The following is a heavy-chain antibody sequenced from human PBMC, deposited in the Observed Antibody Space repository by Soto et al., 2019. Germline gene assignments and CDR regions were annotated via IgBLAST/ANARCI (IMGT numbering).Heavy chain of an antibody. D-gene: IGHD4-17*01. J-gene: IGHJ5*02. V-gene: IGHV3-23*01. CDR3: AKDPDYGDYVMGWFDP. CDR2: ISGSGGST. Sequence: EVQLLESGGGLVQPGGSLRLSCAASGFTFSSYAMSWVRQAPGKGLEWVSAISGSGGSTYYADSVKGRFTISRDNSKNTLYLQMNSLRAEDTAVYYCAKDPDYGDYVMGWFDPWGQGTLVTVSS. CDR1: GFTFSSYA.